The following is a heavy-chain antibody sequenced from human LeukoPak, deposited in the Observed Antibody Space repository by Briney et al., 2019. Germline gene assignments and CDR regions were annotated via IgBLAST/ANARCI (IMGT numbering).Heavy chain of an antibody. CDR3: ARDPAAAAGTDGY. V-gene: IGHV3-21*01. CDR2: ISSSSSYI. CDR1: GFTFSSYS. Sequence: GGSLRLSCAASGFTFSSYSMNWVRQAPGKWLEWVSSISSSSSYIYYADSVKGRFTISRDNAKNSLYLQMNSLRAEDTAVYYCARDPAAAAGTDGYWGQGTLVTVSS. D-gene: IGHD6-13*01. J-gene: IGHJ4*02.